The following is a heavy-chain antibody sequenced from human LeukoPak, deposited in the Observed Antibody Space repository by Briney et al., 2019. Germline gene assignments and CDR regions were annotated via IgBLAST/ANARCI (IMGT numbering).Heavy chain of an antibody. CDR3: AKDRRVRGVIDNNWFDP. CDR1: GFTFSSYA. J-gene: IGHJ5*02. D-gene: IGHD3-10*01. V-gene: IGHV3-23*01. CDR2: ISGSGGST. Sequence: GGSLRLSCAASGFTFSSYAMSWVRQAPGKGLEWVSAISGSGGSTYYADSVKGRFTISRDNSKNTLYLQMNSLSAEDTAVYYCAKDRRVRGVIDNNWFDPWGQGTLVTVSS.